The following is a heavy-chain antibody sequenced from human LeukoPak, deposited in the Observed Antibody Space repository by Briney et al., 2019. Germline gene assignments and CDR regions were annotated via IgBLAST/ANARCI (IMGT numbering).Heavy chain of an antibody. V-gene: IGHV1-2*02. D-gene: IGHD3-22*01. J-gene: IGHJ6*03. CDR2: INPNSGGT. CDR1: GYTFTGYY. Sequence: ASVKVSCKASGYTFTGYYMHWVRQPPGQGLEWMGWINPNSGGTNYAQKFQRRVTMTRDTSISTAYMELSRLRSDDTAVYYCASESSGYSPYYYYMDVSGKGTTVTVSS. CDR3: ASESSGYSPYYYYMDV.